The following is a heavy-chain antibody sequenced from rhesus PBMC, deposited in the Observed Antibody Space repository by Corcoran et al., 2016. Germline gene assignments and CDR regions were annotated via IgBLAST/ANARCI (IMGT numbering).Heavy chain of an antibody. D-gene: IGHD3-34*01. CDR3: ARADWGDYWFDY. V-gene: IGHV4-106*01. J-gene: IGHJ4*01. CDR1: GGSTRDDYY. Sequence: QVQLQESVPGLVKPSETLSLTCAVSGGSTRDDYYWSWIRQPPGKGLEWIGYIYGSGGGTNYNPSLKNRVTISIDTSKNQFSLKLSSVTAADTAVYYCARADWGDYWFDYWGQGVLVTVSS. CDR2: IYGSGGGT.